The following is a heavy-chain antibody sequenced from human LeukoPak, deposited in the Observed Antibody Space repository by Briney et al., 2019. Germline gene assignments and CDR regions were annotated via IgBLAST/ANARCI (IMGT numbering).Heavy chain of an antibody. CDR3: ARGRVSSSTWYSTYYYYFYMDV. J-gene: IGHJ6*03. CDR1: GGSIRGYY. CDR2: VDHTGST. Sequence: PSETLSLTCNVSGGSIRGYYWSWIRQPPGKGLEWIGYVDHTGSTNFNPSLNGRVSISRDTTKNLFSLRLRSVTAADTAVYFCARGRVSSSTWYSTYYYYFYMDVWGKGTTVTVSS. V-gene: IGHV4-59*01. D-gene: IGHD1-1*01.